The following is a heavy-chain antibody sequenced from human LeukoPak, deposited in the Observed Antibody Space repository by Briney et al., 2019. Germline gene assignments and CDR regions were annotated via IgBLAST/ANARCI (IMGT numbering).Heavy chain of an antibody. J-gene: IGHJ6*03. CDR2: IYYSGNT. D-gene: IGHD6-6*01. CDR1: GGSVSSSNYY. V-gene: IGHV4-39*07. CDR3: ARDRKGSSSRGYYYYMDV. Sequence: SETLSLTCTVSGGSVSSSNYYWGWIRKPPGKGLEWIGRIYYSGNTYYNPSLKSRVTISVDTSKNQFSLKLRSVTAADTAVYYCARDRKGSSSRGYYYYMDVWGKGTTVTVSS.